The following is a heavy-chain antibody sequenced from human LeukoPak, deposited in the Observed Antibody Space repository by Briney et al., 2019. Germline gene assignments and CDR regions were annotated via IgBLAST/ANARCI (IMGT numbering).Heavy chain of an antibody. Sequence: SETLSLTCTVSGGSISSSSYYWGWIRQPPGKGLEWIGSIYYSGSTYYNPSLKSRVTISVDTAKNQFSLKLSSVTAAATAVYYCARAIVVVPAAQNLKNWFDPWGQGTLVTVSS. D-gene: IGHD2-2*01. CDR1: GGSISSSSYY. V-gene: IGHV4-39*01. CDR2: IYYSGST. J-gene: IGHJ5*02. CDR3: ARAIVVVPAAQNLKNWFDP.